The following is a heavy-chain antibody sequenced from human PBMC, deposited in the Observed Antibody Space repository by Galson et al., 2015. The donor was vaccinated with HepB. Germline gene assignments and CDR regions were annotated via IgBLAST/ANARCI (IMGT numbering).Heavy chain of an antibody. CDR1: GFTFSTHS. CDR2: ISSGSSTI. CDR3: VRAGTDYYDSSGYYYDY. D-gene: IGHD3-22*01. V-gene: IGHV3-48*02. Sequence: SLRLSCAASGFTFSTHSMNWVRQAPGKGLEWVSYISSGSSTIFYADSVKGRFTISRDNTKNSLDLQMKSLRDEDTAVYYCVRAGTDYYDSSGYYYDYWGQGTLDTVSS. J-gene: IGHJ4*02.